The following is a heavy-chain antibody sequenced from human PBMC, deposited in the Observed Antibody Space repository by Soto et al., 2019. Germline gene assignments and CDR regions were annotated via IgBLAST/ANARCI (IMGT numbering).Heavy chain of an antibody. CDR3: AKSLNWGHYYDTLITPDY. CDR2: ISYDGSNK. CDR1: GFTFSSYG. D-gene: IGHD3-22*01. J-gene: IGHJ4*02. V-gene: IGHV3-30*18. Sequence: PGGSLRLSCAASGFTFSSYGMHWVRQAPGKGLEWVAVISYDGSNKYYADSVKGRFTISRDNSKKTLYLQMNSLRAEDTAVFYCAKSLNWGHYYDTLITPDYWGQGTLVTVSS.